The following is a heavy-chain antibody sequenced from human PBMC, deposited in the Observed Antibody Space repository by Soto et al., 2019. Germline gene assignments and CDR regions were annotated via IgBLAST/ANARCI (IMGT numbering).Heavy chain of an antibody. D-gene: IGHD2-2*01. J-gene: IGHJ4*02. Sequence: PGGSLRLSCAASGFTFSGSAMHWVRQAPGKGLEWVSAISGSGGTTYYADSVKGRFTISRDNSKSTLYLQMNSLRAEDTAVYYCAKEVSAATIDYWGQGTLVTVSS. CDR1: GFTFSGSA. CDR2: ISGSGGTT. V-gene: IGHV3-23*01. CDR3: AKEVSAATIDY.